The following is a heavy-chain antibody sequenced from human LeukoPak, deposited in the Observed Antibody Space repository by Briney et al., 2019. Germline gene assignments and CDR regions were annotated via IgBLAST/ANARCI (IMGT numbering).Heavy chain of an antibody. CDR3: AREVGRFLEWLPTYYFDY. CDR1: GFTFDDYG. J-gene: IGHJ4*02. V-gene: IGHV3-21*01. D-gene: IGHD3-3*01. CDR2: ISSSSSYI. Sequence: PGGSLRLSCAASGFTFDDYGMSWVRQAPGKGLEWVSSISSSSSYIYYADSVKGRFTISRDNAKNSLYLQMNSLRAEDTAVYYCAREVGRFLEWLPTYYFDYWGQGTLVTVSS.